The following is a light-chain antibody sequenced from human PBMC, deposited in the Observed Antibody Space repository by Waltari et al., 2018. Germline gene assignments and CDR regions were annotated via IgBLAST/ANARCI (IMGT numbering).Light chain of an antibody. V-gene: IGKV4-1*01. Sequence: DIVMTQSPDSLAVSLGERATINCKSSQSVLYSSNNKNYLAWYQQKPGQPPTALIYWASTRRESGVPDRFSGSGSGTDFNLTISSLQAEDVAVYYCQQYYSSPITFGGGTKVEIK. J-gene: IGKJ4*01. CDR3: QQYYSSPIT. CDR2: WAS. CDR1: QSVLYSSNNKNY.